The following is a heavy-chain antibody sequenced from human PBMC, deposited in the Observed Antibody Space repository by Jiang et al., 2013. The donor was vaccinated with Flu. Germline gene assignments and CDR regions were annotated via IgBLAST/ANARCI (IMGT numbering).Heavy chain of an antibody. Sequence: GAEVKKPGASVKVSCKASDYTFTSYAISWVRQAPGQGLEWMGWIDGYNGNTNYAQNLRGRVTMTTDTSSSTAYMELRSLRSDDTAVYYCARAVGSWSTYYFDFWGQGTLV. V-gene: IGHV1-18*04. CDR1: DYTFTSYA. D-gene: IGHD6-13*01. CDR2: IDGYNGNT. CDR3: ARAVGSWSTYYFDF. J-gene: IGHJ4*02.